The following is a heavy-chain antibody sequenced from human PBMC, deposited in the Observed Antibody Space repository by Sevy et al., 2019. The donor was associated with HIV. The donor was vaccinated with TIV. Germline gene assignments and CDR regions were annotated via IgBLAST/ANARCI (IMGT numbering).Heavy chain of an antibody. CDR3: AGENAWGRGYS. V-gene: IGHV4-59*08. CDR1: GGSITSLY. Sequence: SETLSLTCTVSGGSITSLYWGWIRQPPGKGLEWIANIYYNGHTNYSPSLKGRVTLSLDTSKNQFSLRLTSVTAADTAMYYCAGENAWGRGYSWGQGTLVTVSS. D-gene: IGHD1-26*01. J-gene: IGHJ4*02. CDR2: IYYNGHT.